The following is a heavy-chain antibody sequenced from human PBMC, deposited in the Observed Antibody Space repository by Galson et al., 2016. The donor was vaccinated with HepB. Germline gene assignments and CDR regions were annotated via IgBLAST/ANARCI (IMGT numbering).Heavy chain of an antibody. Sequence: SVKVSCKASGGSFRDLAINWVRQAPGQGLEWMGGIVPIFDAPNYARTFQGRVTITADESTRTAYMELSSLRSEDTAVYYCARGRGLWFGEGTPYYGMDVWGQGTTVTVSS. CDR3: ARGRGLWFGEGTPYYGMDV. D-gene: IGHD3-10*01. V-gene: IGHV1-69*13. J-gene: IGHJ6*02. CDR2: IVPIFDAP. CDR1: GGSFRDLA.